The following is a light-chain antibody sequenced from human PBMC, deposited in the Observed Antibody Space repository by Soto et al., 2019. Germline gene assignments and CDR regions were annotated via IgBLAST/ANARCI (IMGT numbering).Light chain of an antibody. CDR1: QSVGSF. Sequence: EIVLTQSPATLSLSPGERATLSCRASQSVGSFLAWYQQKSGQAPRLLIYDASNRAPGIPARFSGSGSVTDFTLTISSLEPEDFAVYYCQHRNNWLGTFGPGTKVDIK. V-gene: IGKV3-11*01. J-gene: IGKJ3*01. CDR2: DAS. CDR3: QHRNNWLGT.